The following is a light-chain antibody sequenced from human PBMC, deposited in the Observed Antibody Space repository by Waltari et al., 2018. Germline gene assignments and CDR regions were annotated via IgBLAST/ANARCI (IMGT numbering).Light chain of an antibody. CDR1: QRVSSN. CDR3: QQYNNWPPSIT. Sequence: EIVMTQSPATLSVSPGERATLSCRASQRVSSNLAWYQQKPGQAPRLLIYGASTRATGIPARFTGSGSGTDFTLTISSLQSEDFAVYYCQQYNNWPPSITFGQGTRLEIK. CDR2: GAS. J-gene: IGKJ5*01. V-gene: IGKV3-15*01.